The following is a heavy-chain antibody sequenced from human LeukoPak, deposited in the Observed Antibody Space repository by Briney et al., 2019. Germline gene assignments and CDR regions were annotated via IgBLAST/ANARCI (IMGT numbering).Heavy chain of an antibody. J-gene: IGHJ4*02. D-gene: IGHD1-1*01. Sequence: GGSLRLSCAASGFTFSNYWMHWVRQAPGKGLVWVSRINSDGINTSYADSVKGRFTISRDYAKNSLYLQMNSLRAEDTAVYYCARDWGNWDFDYWGQGTLVIVSS. CDR1: GFTFSNYW. CDR2: INSDGINT. V-gene: IGHV3-74*01. CDR3: ARDWGNWDFDY.